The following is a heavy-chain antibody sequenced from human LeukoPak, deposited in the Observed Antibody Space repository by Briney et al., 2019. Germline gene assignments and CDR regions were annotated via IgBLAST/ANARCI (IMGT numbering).Heavy chain of an antibody. V-gene: IGHV3-30*02. CDR3: AKVSSGYSYGYDAFDI. Sequence: GGSLRLSCAASGFTFSTYGMHGVRQAPGKGLEWVAFIRYDGSNKYYADSVKGRFTISRDNSKNTLYLQMNSLRAKDTAVYYCAKVSSGYSYGYDAFDIWGQGTMVTVSS. CDR2: IRYDGSNK. J-gene: IGHJ3*02. CDR1: GFTFSTYG. D-gene: IGHD5-18*01.